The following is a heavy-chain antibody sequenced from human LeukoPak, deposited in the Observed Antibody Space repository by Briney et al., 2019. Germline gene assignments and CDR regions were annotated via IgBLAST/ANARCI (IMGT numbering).Heavy chain of an antibody. CDR2: IWYDGSNE. V-gene: IGHV3-33*01. Sequence: GRSLRLSCAASGFTFGNFGMHWVSQAPGKGLEGVSVIWYDGSNEYYVDSVKGRFTISRDNSKNTLYLHMNSLRAEDTGVYYCARDPCDLRDPYYLDYWGQGTLVTVSS. CDR1: GFTFGNFG. CDR3: ARDPCDLRDPYYLDY. D-gene: IGHD2-21*02. J-gene: IGHJ4*02.